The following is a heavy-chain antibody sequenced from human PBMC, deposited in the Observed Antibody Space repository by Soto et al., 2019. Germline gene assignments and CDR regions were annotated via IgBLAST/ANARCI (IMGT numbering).Heavy chain of an antibody. CDR2: ISSNGGTT. J-gene: IGHJ4*02. CDR1: GFTFSSYD. D-gene: IGHD1-7*01. Sequence: EVQLAESGGGMVQPGGSLRLSCVASGFTFSSYDMHWVRQAPGKGLEYVSSISSNGGTTYYGNSVKGRFTISRDNSKHSLSLHMGRLRAEDMAVYYCVRRVSGNYDYWGQGTLVTFSS. CDR3: VRRVSGNYDY. V-gene: IGHV3-64*01.